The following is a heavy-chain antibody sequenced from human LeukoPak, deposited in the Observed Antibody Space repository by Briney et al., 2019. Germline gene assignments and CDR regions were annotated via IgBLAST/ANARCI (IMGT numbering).Heavy chain of an antibody. CDR2: IKHDGSEK. Sequence: AGSLRLSCAASGFTLSRYWMSWVRQAPGKGLEWVANIKHDGSEKYYVDSVKGRSTISRDNAKNSLYLQMNSLRGEDTAVYYCARDRDYYNYFEYWGQGTLVTVSS. V-gene: IGHV3-7*04. J-gene: IGHJ4*02. CDR1: GFTLSRYW. CDR3: ARDRDYYNYFEY. D-gene: IGHD3-10*01.